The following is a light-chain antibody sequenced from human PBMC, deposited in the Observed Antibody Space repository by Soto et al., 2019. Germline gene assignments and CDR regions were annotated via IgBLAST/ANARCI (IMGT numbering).Light chain of an antibody. J-gene: IGLJ2*01. CDR3: ATWDSSLSAGR. Sequence: QSVLTQPPSVSAAPGQKVTISCSGSSSNIGANYVSWYQQLPGTAPKLLLFDNNKRPSGIPDRFSGSKSGTSATLDITGLQTGDEADYYCATWDSSLSAGRFGGGTKLTVL. CDR2: DNN. CDR1: SSNIGANY. V-gene: IGLV1-51*01.